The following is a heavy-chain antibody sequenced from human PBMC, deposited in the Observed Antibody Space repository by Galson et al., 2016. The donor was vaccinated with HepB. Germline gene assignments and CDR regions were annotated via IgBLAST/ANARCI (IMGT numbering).Heavy chain of an antibody. CDR2: IYHTGST. V-gene: IGHV4-30-2*01. J-gene: IGHJ4*02. CDR3: ARWLLRFDY. Sequence: TLSLTCAVSGGSISNGGYSWNWIRQPPGKGLEWIGYIYHTGSTYYNPSLKSRVIISVDRSKNQSSLKLSSVTAADTAVYYCARWLLRFDYWGQGTLVTVSA. D-gene: IGHD3-22*01. CDR1: GGSISNGGYS.